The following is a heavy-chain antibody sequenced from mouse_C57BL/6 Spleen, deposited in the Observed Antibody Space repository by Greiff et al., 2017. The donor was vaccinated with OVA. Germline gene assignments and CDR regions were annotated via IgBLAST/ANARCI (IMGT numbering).Heavy chain of an antibody. CDR3: ARGYYSNYEAMDY. D-gene: IGHD2-5*01. V-gene: IGHV1-64*01. J-gene: IGHJ4*01. Sequence: VQLQQPGAELVKPGASVKLSCKASGYTFTSYWMHWVKQRPGQGLEWIGLIHPNSGSTNYNETFKSKATLTVDKSSSTAYMQLSSLTSEDSAVYYCARGYYSNYEAMDYWGQGTSVTVSA. CDR1: GYTFTSYW. CDR2: IHPNSGST.